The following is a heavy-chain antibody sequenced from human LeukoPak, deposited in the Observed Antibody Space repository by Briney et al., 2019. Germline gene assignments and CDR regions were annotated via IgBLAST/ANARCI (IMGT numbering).Heavy chain of an antibody. CDR2: IYYSGCT. J-gene: IGHJ4*02. V-gene: IGHV4-39*01. CDR3: ARTRYYYNSRSYGAPYYFDY. D-gene: IGHD3-10*01. CDR1: GGSISSNSYY. Sequence: SETLSLTCTVSGGSISSNSYYWGWIRQPPGKGLEWIGSIYYSGCTYYNTSLKSRVTISVDTSKNQFSLTLSSVTAADTAVYYCARTRYYYNSRSYGAPYYFDYWGQGTLVTVSS.